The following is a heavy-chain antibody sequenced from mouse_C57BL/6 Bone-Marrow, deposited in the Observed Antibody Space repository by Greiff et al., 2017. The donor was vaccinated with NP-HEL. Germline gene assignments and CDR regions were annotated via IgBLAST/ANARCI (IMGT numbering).Heavy chain of an antibody. CDR3: ARSPLLTRYAMDY. Sequence: QVQLQQSGAELVMPGASVKLSCKASGYTFTSYWMHWVKQRPGQGLEWIGEIDPSDSYTNYNQKFKGKSTLTVDKSSSTAYMQLSSLTSEDSAVYYCARSPLLTRYAMDYWGQGTSVTVSS. CDR1: GYTFTSYW. D-gene: IGHD1-1*01. J-gene: IGHJ4*01. CDR2: IDPSDSYT. V-gene: IGHV1-69*01.